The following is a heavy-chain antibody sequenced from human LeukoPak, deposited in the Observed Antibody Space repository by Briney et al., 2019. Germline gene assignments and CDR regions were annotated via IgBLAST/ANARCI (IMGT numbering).Heavy chain of an antibody. Sequence: PGTSLRLSCAASGFNFRDYGMEWVRQAPGKGLERVANIKHDGSQQYYGDSVKGRFTISRDNAKNSLYLQMNSLRAEDTAVYYCARDERIGSWRVSYFNYWGQGTLVTVSS. V-gene: IGHV3-7*01. D-gene: IGHD6-13*01. CDR3: ARDERIGSWRVSYFNY. CDR1: GFNFRDYG. CDR2: IKHDGSQQ. J-gene: IGHJ4*02.